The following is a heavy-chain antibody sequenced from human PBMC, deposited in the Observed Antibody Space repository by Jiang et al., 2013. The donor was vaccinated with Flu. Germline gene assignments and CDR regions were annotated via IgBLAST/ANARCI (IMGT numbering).Heavy chain of an antibody. CDR3: AKDDPGLRVPFDY. CDR1: GFMFSGYG. D-gene: IGHD1-1*01. CDR2: ISYDGSET. Sequence: QLVESGGGVVQPGRSLRLSCAASGFMFSGYGMHWVRQAPGKGLEWVALISYDGSETYFADSVKGRFTTSKDNSKNTVTLQMNRLRVEDTAMYYCAKDDPGLRVPFDYWGPGSPGH. V-gene: IGHV3-30*18. J-gene: IGHJ4*02.